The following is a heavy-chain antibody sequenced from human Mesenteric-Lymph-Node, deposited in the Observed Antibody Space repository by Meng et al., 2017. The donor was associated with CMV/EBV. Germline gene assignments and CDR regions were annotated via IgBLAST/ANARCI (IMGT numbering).Heavy chain of an antibody. CDR2: ISYDGSNK. J-gene: IGHJ4*02. V-gene: IGHV3-30*04. D-gene: IGHD6-13*01. CDR1: GFTFSSYA. CDR3: ARGSSSPH. Sequence: GESLKISCAASGFTFSSYAMHWVRQAPGKGLEWVAVISYDGSNKYYADSVKGRFTISRDNSKNTLYLQMNSLRAEDTAVYYCARGSSSPHWGQGTLVTVSS.